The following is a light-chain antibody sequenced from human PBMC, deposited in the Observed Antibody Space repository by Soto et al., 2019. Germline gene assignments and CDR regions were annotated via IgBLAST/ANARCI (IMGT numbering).Light chain of an antibody. CDR3: ATWDSSLSAVV. CDR2: DNN. V-gene: IGLV1-51*01. CDR1: SSNIGNNY. Sequence: QSVLTQPPSVSAAPGQRVTISCSGSSSNIGNNYLSWYQQLPGTAPKVLIYDNNERPSAIPDRFSGSKSGTSATLGITGLQTGDEADYYCATWDSSLSAVVFGGGTQLTVL. J-gene: IGLJ2*01.